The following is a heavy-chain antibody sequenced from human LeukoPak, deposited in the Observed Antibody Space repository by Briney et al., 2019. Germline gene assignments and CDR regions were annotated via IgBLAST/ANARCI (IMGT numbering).Heavy chain of an antibody. D-gene: IGHD2-15*01. V-gene: IGHV4-4*07. CDR2: IYTSGST. CDR1: GRSLSSYY. Sequence: SEPLSLTCTVSGRSLSSYYWNWIRQPAGKGREWIGRIYTSGSTNYNPSHKSRVTISVDTSKNQFSLKLSSVTAADTAVYYCTRDGPRSGGYPDNWGQGTLVTVSS. J-gene: IGHJ4*02. CDR3: TRDGPRSGGYPDN.